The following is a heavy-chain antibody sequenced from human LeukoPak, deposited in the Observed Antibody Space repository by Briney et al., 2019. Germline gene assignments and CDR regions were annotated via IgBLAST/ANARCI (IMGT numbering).Heavy chain of an antibody. Sequence: SETLSLTCAVNGGSFSAYYWSWSRKPPGKGLEWIGEVNSSGSTNYNPSLKTRVTISVDSSKNQFSLKLSSLTAADTAVYYCARGRLRGRSGGTFDYWGQGTLVTVSS. CDR1: GGSFSAYY. CDR2: VNSSGST. J-gene: IGHJ4*02. CDR3: ARGRLRGRSGGTFDY. D-gene: IGHD5-12*01. V-gene: IGHV4-34*01.